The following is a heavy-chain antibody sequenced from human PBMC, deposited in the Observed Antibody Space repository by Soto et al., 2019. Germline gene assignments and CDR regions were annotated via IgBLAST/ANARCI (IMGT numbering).Heavy chain of an antibody. V-gene: IGHV3-15*01. CDR3: TTALSTNQLLWDYYYMDV. CDR2: IKSKTDGGTT. CDR1: GFTFSNAW. J-gene: IGHJ6*03. Sequence: GGSLRLSCAASGFTFSNAWMSWVRQAPGKGLEWVGRIKSKTDGGTTDYAAPVKGRFTISRDDSKNTLYLQMNSLKTEDTAVYYCTTALSTNQLLWDYYYMDVWGKGTTVTVSS. D-gene: IGHD2-2*01.